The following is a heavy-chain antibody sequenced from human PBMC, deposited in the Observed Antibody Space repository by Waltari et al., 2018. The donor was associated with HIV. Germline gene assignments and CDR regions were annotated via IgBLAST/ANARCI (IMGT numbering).Heavy chain of an antibody. D-gene: IGHD2-15*01. CDR3: ARHGVVDGNDSYGMDV. Sequence: EVQLVQSGAEVKKPGESLKISCKGSGYNFDKYWICWVRQMPGKGLEWMGIIYPADSDTRYSPSFQGQVTFSADKSITTAYLQWSNLKASDTAMYYCARHGVVDGNDSYGMDVWGQGTTVTVSS. V-gene: IGHV5-51*01. CDR2: IYPADSDT. CDR1: GYNFDKYW. J-gene: IGHJ6*02.